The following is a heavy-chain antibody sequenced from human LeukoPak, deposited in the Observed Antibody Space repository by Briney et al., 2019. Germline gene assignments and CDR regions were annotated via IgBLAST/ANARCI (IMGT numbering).Heavy chain of an antibody. CDR3: ARDSSLYCGGDCYSADAFDI. CDR2: IYYSGST. CDR1: GGSIGSYY. D-gene: IGHD2-21*01. J-gene: IGHJ3*02. V-gene: IGHV4-59*01. Sequence: SETLSLTCTVSGGSIGSYYWSWIRQPPGKGLEWIGYIYYSGSTNYNPSLKSRVTISVDTSKNQFSLKLSSVTAADTAVYYCARDSSLYCGGDCYSADAFDIWGQGTMVTVSS.